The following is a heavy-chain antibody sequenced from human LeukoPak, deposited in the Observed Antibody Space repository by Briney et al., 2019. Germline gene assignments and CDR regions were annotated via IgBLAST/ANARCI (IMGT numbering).Heavy chain of an antibody. J-gene: IGHJ6*02. CDR2: ISGSGGST. CDR1: GFTFSSYA. V-gene: IGHV3-23*01. Sequence: SLRLSCAASGFTFSSYAMSWVRQAPGKGLEWVSAISGSGGSTYYADSVKGRFTISRDNSKNTLYLQMNSLRAEDTAVYYCATWSGPNYYYYYGMDVWGQGTTVTVSS. CDR3: ATWSGPNYYYYYGMDV. D-gene: IGHD6-25*01.